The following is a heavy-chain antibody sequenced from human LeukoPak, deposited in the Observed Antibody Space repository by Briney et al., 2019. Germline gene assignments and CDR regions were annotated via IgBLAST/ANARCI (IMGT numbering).Heavy chain of an antibody. CDR2: ISYNSDTI. D-gene: IGHD2-21*02. CDR3: AKDYCGGDCYSGWYFDL. Sequence: HPGRSLRLSCAASGFTFDDYAMRWVRQAPGKGLEWVSGISYNSDTIAYADSVKGRFTISRDNAKNSLYLQMNSLRAEDTALYYCAKDYCGGDCYSGWYFDLWGRGTLVTVSS. J-gene: IGHJ2*01. CDR1: GFTFDDYA. V-gene: IGHV3-9*01.